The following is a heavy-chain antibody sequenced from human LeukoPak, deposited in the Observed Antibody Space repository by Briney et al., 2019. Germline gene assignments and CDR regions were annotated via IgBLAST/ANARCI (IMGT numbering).Heavy chain of an antibody. CDR3: ARIGRRYSSDAFDI. CDR2: INPSGGST. V-gene: IGHV1-46*01. J-gene: IGHJ3*02. Sequence: ASVKVSCKASGCTFTSYDINWVRQATGQGLEWMGIINPSGGSTSYAQKFQGRVTMTRDMSTSTVYMELSSLRSEDTAVYYCARIGRRYSSDAFDIWGQGTMVTVSS. D-gene: IGHD2-15*01. CDR1: GCTFTSYD.